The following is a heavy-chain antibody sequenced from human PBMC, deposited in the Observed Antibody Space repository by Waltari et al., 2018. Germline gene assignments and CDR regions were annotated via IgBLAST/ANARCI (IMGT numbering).Heavy chain of an antibody. D-gene: IGHD7-27*01. CDR1: GFSFSDYS. Sequence: EVHLVESGVGLVKPGGSLRLSCAASGFSFSDYSMNWVRQAPGKGLEWVSSISSSSGYTHYADSVKGRFTISRDNAKNSLYLQMNSLRAEDTAVYYCATGGWGFYLDYWGQGTLVTVSS. CDR3: ATGGWGFYLDY. CDR2: ISSSSGYT. V-gene: IGHV3-21*01. J-gene: IGHJ4*02.